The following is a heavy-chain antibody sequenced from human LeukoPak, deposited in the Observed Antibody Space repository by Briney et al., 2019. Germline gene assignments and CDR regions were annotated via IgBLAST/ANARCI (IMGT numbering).Heavy chain of an antibody. J-gene: IGHJ4*02. CDR1: GFTFSSYW. CDR3: VCRLQGRY. Sequence: GGSLRLSCAASGFTFSSYWMNWVRQAPGQGPECVANIKHDASDRYYVDSVKGRFTISRDNAKNSLYLQMKNLRVEDTDVYYCVCRLQGRYWGQGTLVTVSS. V-gene: IGHV3-7*01. CDR2: IKHDASDR.